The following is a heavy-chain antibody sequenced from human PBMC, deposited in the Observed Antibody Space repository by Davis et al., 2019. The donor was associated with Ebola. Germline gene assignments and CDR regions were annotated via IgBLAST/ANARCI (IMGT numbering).Heavy chain of an antibody. Sequence: GESLKISCAASGFTFSSYWMSWVRQAPGKGLEWVANIKQDGSEKYYVDSVKGRFTISRDNAKNSLYLQMNSLRAEDTAVYYCARSATAGHYDFWSGYYTGAFDIWGQGTMVTVSS. CDR1: GFTFSSYW. J-gene: IGHJ3*02. CDR3: ARSATAGHYDFWSGYYTGAFDI. D-gene: IGHD3-3*01. V-gene: IGHV3-7*01. CDR2: IKQDGSEK.